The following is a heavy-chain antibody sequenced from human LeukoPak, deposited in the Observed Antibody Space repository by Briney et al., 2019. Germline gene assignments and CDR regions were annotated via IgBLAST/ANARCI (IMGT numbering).Heavy chain of an antibody. D-gene: IGHD5-24*01. V-gene: IGHV3-21*01. CDR1: GFTFSSYA. CDR2: ISSSSSYI. Sequence: GGSLRLSCAASGFTFSSYAMSWVRQAPGKGLEWVSSISSSSSYIYYADSVKGRFTISRDNAKNSLYLQMNSLRAEDTAVYYCAREIVEMATIRDYYFDYWGQGTLVTISS. J-gene: IGHJ4*02. CDR3: AREIVEMATIRDYYFDY.